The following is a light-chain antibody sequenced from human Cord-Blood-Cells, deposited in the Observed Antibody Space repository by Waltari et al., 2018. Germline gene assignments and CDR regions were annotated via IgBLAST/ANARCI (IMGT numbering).Light chain of an antibody. CDR3: QAWDSSTYV. V-gene: IGLV3-1*01. CDR1: KLGDKY. Sequence: SYELTQPPSVSVSPGQTASITCSGDKLGDKYACWYQQKPGQSPVLVIYQDSERPAGIPERFSGANSGKTATLTISGTQAMDEADYYGQAWDSSTYVFGTGTKVTVL. J-gene: IGLJ1*01. CDR2: QDS.